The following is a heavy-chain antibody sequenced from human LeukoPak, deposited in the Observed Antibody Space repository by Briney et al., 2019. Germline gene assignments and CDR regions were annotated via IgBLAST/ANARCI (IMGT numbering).Heavy chain of an antibody. V-gene: IGHV3-23*01. D-gene: IGHD1-26*01. Sequence: PGGSLRLSCAASGFTFSSYAMSWIRQAPGKGLEWVSAISGSGSRTYYADSVKGRFTISRDNSKNTLYLQMNSLRAEDTAVYYCAKALLEAGATSATPFQHWGQGTLVTVSS. J-gene: IGHJ1*01. CDR2: ISGSGSRT. CDR1: GFTFSSYA. CDR3: AKALLEAGATSATPFQH.